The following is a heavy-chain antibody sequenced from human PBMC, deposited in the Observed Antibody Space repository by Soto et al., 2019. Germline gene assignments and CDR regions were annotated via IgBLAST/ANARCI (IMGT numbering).Heavy chain of an antibody. CDR2: IYHSGST. CDR1: CGSISSGGYY. Sequence: PSETLSLTCTVSCGSISSGGYYSSWIRQHPGKGLEWIGYIYHSGSTYYNPSLKSRVTISVDTSKNQFSLKLSAVTAADTAVYYCAREIRYYLDYWGQGTMVTVSS. D-gene: IGHD3-3*02. CDR3: AREIRYYLDY. J-gene: IGHJ4*02. V-gene: IGHV4-31*03.